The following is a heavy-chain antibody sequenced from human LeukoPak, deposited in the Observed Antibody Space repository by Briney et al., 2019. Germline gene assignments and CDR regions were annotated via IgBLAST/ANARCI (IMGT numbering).Heavy chain of an antibody. CDR1: GYIFNNYD. Sequence: ASVKVSCKAFGYIFNNYDINWVRQATGQGLEWMGWMNPKSGKRVYAQKFQGRVTMTTNSSINTAYMELTSLTSDDTAVYYCAKGLRSDYWGQGTLVTVSS. J-gene: IGHJ4*02. CDR3: AKGLRSDY. V-gene: IGHV1-8*01. D-gene: IGHD3-16*02. CDR2: MNPKSGKR.